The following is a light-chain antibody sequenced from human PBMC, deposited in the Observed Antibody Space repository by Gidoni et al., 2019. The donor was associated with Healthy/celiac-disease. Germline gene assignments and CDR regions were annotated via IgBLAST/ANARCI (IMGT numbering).Light chain of an antibody. J-gene: IGKJ5*01. CDR3: QQYGSSPLT. Sequence: EIVLTQTPATLSLSPGERATLSSWASQSVSSSYLAWYQQKPGLAPRLLIYDASSRATGIQDRFSGSGSGTDFTLTISRLEPEDFAVYYCQQYGSSPLTFXXXTRLEIK. V-gene: IGKV3D-20*01. CDR1: QSVSSSY. CDR2: DAS.